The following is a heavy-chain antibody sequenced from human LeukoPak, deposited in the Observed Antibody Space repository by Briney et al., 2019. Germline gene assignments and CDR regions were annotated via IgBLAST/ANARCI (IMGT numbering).Heavy chain of an antibody. V-gene: IGHV4-59*01. CDR1: GGSISSYY. CDR2: IYYSGST. D-gene: IGHD3/OR15-3a*01. CDR3: ATEVGPTVRDY. Sequence: PSETLSLTCTVSGGSISSYYWSWIRQPPGKGLEWIGYIYYSGSTNYNPSLKSRVTISVDTSKNQFSLKLSSVTAADTAVYYCATEVGPTVRDYWGQGTLVTVSS. J-gene: IGHJ4*02.